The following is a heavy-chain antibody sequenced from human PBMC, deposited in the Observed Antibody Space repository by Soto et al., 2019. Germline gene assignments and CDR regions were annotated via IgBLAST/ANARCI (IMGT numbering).Heavy chain of an antibody. CDR1: GFTFSKYW. CDR3: AIQDCTNDVCLEAAVTVGGALEY. Sequence: EVQLVESGGGLVQPGKALRLSCAASGFTFSKYWMHWVRQAPGKGPVWVSYISSDGTTTDYADSVKGRFTISRDNAKNTLYLQMDSLIVEDTAVYYCAIQDCTNDVCLEAAVTVGGALEYWGQGAQVTVSS. D-gene: IGHD2-8*01. CDR2: ISSDGTTT. V-gene: IGHV3-74*01. J-gene: IGHJ4*02.